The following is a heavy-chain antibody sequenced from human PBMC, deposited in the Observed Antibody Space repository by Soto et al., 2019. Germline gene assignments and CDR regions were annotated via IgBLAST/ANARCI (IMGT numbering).Heavy chain of an antibody. CDR2: ITPMFGIG. J-gene: IGHJ2*01. V-gene: IGHV1-69*12. CDR1: GGTFNRYA. Sequence: QVQLVQSGAEVKKPGSSVKVSCKASGGTFNRYAISWLRQAPGQGPEWMGGITPMFGIGNYAQKFQGRVTITAAESKTTVHMELRRLTFEDTAVYYCAQTLGSAVAGPGRFDLWGRGTRVIVSS. D-gene: IGHD6-19*01. CDR3: AQTLGSAVAGPGRFDL.